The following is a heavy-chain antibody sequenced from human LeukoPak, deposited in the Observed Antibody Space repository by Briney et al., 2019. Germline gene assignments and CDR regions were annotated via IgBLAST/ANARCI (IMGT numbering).Heavy chain of an antibody. CDR2: ISSSSSTI. V-gene: IGHV3-48*01. J-gene: IGHJ6*02. CDR3: ARNPQAHYYGLGSYQPLLYYYGMDV. Sequence: PGGSLRLSCAASGFTFSSYSMNWVRQAPGKGLEWVSYISSSSSTIYYADSVKGRFTISTDNAKNSLYLQMNSLRAEDTAGYYCARNPQAHYYGLGSYQPLLYYYGMDVWGQGTTVTVSS. D-gene: IGHD3-10*01. CDR1: GFTFSSYS.